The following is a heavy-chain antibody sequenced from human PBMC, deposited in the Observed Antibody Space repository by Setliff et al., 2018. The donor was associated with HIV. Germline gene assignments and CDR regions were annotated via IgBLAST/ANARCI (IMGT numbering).Heavy chain of an antibody. J-gene: IGHJ4*02. Sequence: PGGSLRLSCVVSGFSFASHAMTWVRQAPGKGLEWVSTFADSAVITLYADSVKGRFTMSRDNSKNTLYLHMTGLRADDTAIYYCAKDLGTYSSGRALDSWGQGALVTVSS. V-gene: IGHV3-23*01. CDR2: FADSAVIT. CDR1: GFSFASHA. D-gene: IGHD6-19*01. CDR3: AKDLGTYSSGRALDS.